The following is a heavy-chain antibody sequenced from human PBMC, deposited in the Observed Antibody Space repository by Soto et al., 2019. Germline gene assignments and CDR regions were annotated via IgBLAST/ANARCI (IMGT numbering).Heavy chain of an antibody. CDR2: ISCDGSDK. J-gene: IGHJ4*02. Sequence: QAGGSLRLSCAASGFTFNTYGMHWVRQAPGKGLEWVAVISCDGSDKFYADSVESRFTISRDNSKNTLYLQMSSLRPEDTAIYYCAKSPNFYCSSPNCYKYYFDYWGQGTLVTVSS. CDR3: AKSPNFYCSSPNCYKYYFDY. V-gene: IGHV3-30*18. CDR1: GFTFNTYG. D-gene: IGHD2-2*02.